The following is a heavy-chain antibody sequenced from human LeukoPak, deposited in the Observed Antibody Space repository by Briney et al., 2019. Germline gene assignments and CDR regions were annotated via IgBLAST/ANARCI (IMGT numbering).Heavy chain of an antibody. J-gene: IGHJ4*02. V-gene: IGHV3-33*01. CDR2: IWYDGSNK. CDR1: GFTFSSYG. Sequence: PGGSLRLSCAASGFTFSSYGMHWVRQAPGKGLEWVAVIWYDGSNKYYADSVKGRFTISRDNSKNTLYLQVNSLRAEDTAVYYCAREGTYYYDSSGYYYFDYWGQGTLVTVSS. D-gene: IGHD3-22*01. CDR3: AREGTYYYDSSGYYYFDY.